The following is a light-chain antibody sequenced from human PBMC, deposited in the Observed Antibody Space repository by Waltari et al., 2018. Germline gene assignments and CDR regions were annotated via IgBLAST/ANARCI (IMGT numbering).Light chain of an antibody. CDR1: QSINNY. CDR3: QQRSSWPRT. CDR2: SAS. Sequence: DIVLTQSPATLSLSPGERATLSCRASQSINNYLAWYQQKPGQAPRLLISSASNRATGIPARFSGSGSGTDFFLTISSLDPEDFAVYYCQQRSSWPRTSGQGTRVEIK. V-gene: IGKV3-11*01. J-gene: IGKJ1*01.